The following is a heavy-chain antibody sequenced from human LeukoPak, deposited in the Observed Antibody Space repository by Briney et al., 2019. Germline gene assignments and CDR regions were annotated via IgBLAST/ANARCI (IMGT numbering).Heavy chain of an antibody. J-gene: IGHJ1*01. Sequence: ASVKVSCKASGYTFTSYYMHWVRQAPGQGLEWMGIINPRGGSTSYAQKFQGRVTMTRDTSTSTVYMELSSLRSEDTAVYYCARTYDSSGYSDSAEYFQHWGQGTLVTVSS. CDR1: GYTFTSYY. CDR2: INPRGGST. CDR3: ARTYDSSGYSDSAEYFQH. V-gene: IGHV1-46*01. D-gene: IGHD3-22*01.